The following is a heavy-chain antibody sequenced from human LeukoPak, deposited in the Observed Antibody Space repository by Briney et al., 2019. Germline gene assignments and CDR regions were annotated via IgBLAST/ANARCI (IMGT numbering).Heavy chain of an antibody. Sequence: ASVKVSCKASGYTFTSYGISWVRQAPGHGLEWMGWISAYNGNTNYAQKLQGRVTMTTDTPTSTAYMELRGLRSDDTAVYYCARCLLYYYDSSGPCRPFDYWGQGTLVTVSS. V-gene: IGHV1-18*01. J-gene: IGHJ4*02. CDR1: GYTFTSYG. CDR2: ISAYNGNT. D-gene: IGHD3-22*01. CDR3: ARCLLYYYDSSGPCRPFDY.